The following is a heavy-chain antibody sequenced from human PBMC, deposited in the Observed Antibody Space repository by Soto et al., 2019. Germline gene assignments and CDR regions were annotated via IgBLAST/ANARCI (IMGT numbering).Heavy chain of an antibody. CDR2: IIGSGGST. J-gene: IGHJ6*02. D-gene: IGHD3-3*01. CDR1: GFTLSTYA. V-gene: IGHV3-23*01. CDR3: AKYYASLYYDFWSGHPPYGVGV. Sequence: GGSLRLSCAASGFTLSTYAMSWVRQAPGKGLEWVSVIIGSGGSTFYTDYVKGRFTISRDNSKNTLNLQMNNLRAEDTDLYYSAKYYASLYYDFWSGHPPYGVGVWGQGTTVTVSS.